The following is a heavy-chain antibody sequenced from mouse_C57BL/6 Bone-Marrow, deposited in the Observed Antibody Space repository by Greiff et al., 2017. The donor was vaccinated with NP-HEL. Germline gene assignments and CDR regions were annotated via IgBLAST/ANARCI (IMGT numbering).Heavy chain of an antibody. CDR3: AGDYDGYWYFEV. CDR1: GFPITRGYY. J-gene: IGHJ1*03. D-gene: IGHD2-3*01. V-gene: IGHV12-3*01. Sequence: VQVVESGPGLVKPSQSLFLTCSITGFPITRGYYWIWLRQSPGKPLEWMGYITHSGETFYNPSLQSPISITRETSKNQFFLQLNSVTTEDTAMYYCAGDYDGYWYFEVWGTGTTVTVSS. CDR2: ITHSGET.